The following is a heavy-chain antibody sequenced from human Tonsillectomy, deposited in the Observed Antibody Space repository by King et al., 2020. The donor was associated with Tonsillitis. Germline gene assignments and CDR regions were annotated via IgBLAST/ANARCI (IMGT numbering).Heavy chain of an antibody. D-gene: IGHD6-6*01. CDR3: ARDGGSSTYYYYYYYMDV. J-gene: IGHJ6*03. Sequence: HVQLQQWGAGLLKPSETLSLTCAVYGGSFSGYYWSWIRQPPGKGLVWIGEINHSGSTNYNPSLESRVNITVDTSKNQFSLSLSSVTAADTAVYYCARDGGSSTYYYYYYYMDVWGKGTTVTVSS. CDR2: INHSGST. V-gene: IGHV4-34*01. CDR1: GGSFSGYY.